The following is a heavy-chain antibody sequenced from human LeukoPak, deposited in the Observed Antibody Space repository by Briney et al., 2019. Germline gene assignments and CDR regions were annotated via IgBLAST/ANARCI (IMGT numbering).Heavy chain of an antibody. CDR1: GYTFTIYY. CDR2: INPSGGGT. V-gene: IGHV1-46*01. CDR3: ARGVAEAFDY. J-gene: IGHJ4*02. D-gene: IGHD3-3*01. Sequence: ASVNVSCKASGYTFTIYYMHWVRRAPGQGLEWMGIINPSGGGTSYAQKFQGRVTMTRDTSTSTVYMELSSLRSEDTAVYYCARGVAEAFDYWGQGTLVTVSS.